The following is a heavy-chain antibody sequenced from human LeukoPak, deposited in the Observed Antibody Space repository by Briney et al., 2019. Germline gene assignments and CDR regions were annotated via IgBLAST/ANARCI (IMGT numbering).Heavy chain of an antibody. CDR1: GGTFSSYA. D-gene: IGHD6-13*01. CDR3: ARERPGIAAAGTVLDAFDI. V-gene: IGHV1-69*04. J-gene: IGHJ3*02. CDR2: IIPILGIA. Sequence: SVKVSCKASGGTFSSYAISWVRQAPGQGLEWMGGIIPILGIANYAQKFQGRVTITADKSTSTAYMELSSLRSEDTAVYYCARERPGIAAAGTVLDAFDIWGQGTMVTVSS.